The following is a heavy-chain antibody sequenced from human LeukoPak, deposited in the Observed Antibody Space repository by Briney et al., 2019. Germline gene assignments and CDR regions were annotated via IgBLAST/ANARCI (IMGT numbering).Heavy chain of an antibody. CDR2: INSGGSSA. D-gene: IGHD3-22*01. CDR3: AKECYDRSGYCFDY. V-gene: IGHV3-23*01. J-gene: IGHJ4*02. CDR1: GFTFSSHA. Sequence: GGSPRLSCAGSGFTFSSHAMGWVRQAPGKGLEWVSGINSGGSSAYYADPVRGRFTISRDNSKSALFLQMNSLRAEDTAIYYCAKECYDRSGYCFDYWGQGALVAVSS.